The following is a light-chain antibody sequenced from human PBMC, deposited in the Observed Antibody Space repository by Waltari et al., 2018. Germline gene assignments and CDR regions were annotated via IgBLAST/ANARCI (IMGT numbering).Light chain of an antibody. Sequence: QSALTQPASVSGSPGQSTTIPCTGTTSDVGGYMSVSWYQHHADKAPRLMIFDVSHRPSGVSSRFSGSKSGNTASLTISGLQVEDEADYYCCSYTSSTTLYVFGTGTRVTVL. CDR2: DVS. CDR1: TSDVGGYMS. CDR3: CSYTSSTTLYV. V-gene: IGLV2-14*03. J-gene: IGLJ1*01.